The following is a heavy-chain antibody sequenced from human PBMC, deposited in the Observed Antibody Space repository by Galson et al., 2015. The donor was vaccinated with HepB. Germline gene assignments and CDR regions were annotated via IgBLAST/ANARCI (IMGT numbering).Heavy chain of an antibody. CDR3: ARENGWSYN. CDR1: GFTFSYYC. D-gene: IGHD1-26*01. CDR2: IDNDGSYT. V-gene: IGHV3-74*01. J-gene: IGHJ4*02. Sequence: SLRLSCAASGFTFSYYCMHWVRQAPGKGLVWVSRIDNDGSYTNYVDSVKGRFTISRDNAKNTLYLQMNSLRAEDTAVYYCARENGWSYNWGQGTLVTVSS.